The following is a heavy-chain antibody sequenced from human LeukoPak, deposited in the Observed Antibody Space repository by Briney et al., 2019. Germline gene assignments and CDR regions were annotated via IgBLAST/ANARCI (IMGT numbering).Heavy chain of an antibody. D-gene: IGHD3-10*01. J-gene: IGHJ4*02. Sequence: GGSLRLSCAASGFTFSSYWMHWVRQAPGKGLVWVSRINSDGSSTNYADSVKGRFTISRDNAKNTLYLQMNSLSAEDTAVYYCAREGKGAEFDYWGQGTLVTVSS. CDR3: AREGKGAEFDY. V-gene: IGHV3-74*01. CDR2: INSDGSST. CDR1: GFTFSSYW.